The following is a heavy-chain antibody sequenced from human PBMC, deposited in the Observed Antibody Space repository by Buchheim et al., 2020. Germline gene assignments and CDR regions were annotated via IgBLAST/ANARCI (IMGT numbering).Heavy chain of an antibody. Sequence: QVQLVQSGAEVKKPGSSVKVSCKASGGTFSSYAISWVRQAPGQGLEWMGGIIPIFGTANYAQKFQGRVTITADESTSTAYKELRSLSSEATTVCYCARPFRVGHCECDGMDVGGQGAT. J-gene: IGHJ6*02. CDR3: ARPFRVGHCECDGMDV. CDR1: GGTFSSYA. V-gene: IGHV1-69*12. CDR2: IIPIFGTA. D-gene: IGHD2-21*01.